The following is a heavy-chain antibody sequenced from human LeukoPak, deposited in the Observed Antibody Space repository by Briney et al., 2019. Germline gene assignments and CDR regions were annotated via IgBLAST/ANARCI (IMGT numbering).Heavy chain of an antibody. Sequence: ASVKVSCKASGYTFTSYYMHWVRQATGQGLEWMGIINPSGGSTSYAQKFQGRVTMTRDMSTSTLYMELSSLRSEDTAVYYCARGWRNVVVPAAMNYFDYWGQGTLVTVSS. CDR1: GYTFTSYY. CDR3: ARGWRNVVVPAAMNYFDY. J-gene: IGHJ4*02. V-gene: IGHV1-46*01. CDR2: INPSGGST. D-gene: IGHD2-2*01.